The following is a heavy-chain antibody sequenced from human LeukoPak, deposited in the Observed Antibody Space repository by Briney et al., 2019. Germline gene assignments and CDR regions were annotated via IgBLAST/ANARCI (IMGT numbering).Heavy chain of an antibody. J-gene: IGHJ5*02. CDR2: IYTSGST. D-gene: IGHD6-19*01. Sequence: SETLSLTCTVSGGSISSYYWSWIWQPAGKGLEWIGRIYTSGSTNYNPSLKSRVTMSVDTSKNQFSLKLSSVTAADTAVYYCARERYSSGWYDWFDPWGQGTLVTVSS. CDR1: GGSISSYY. V-gene: IGHV4-4*07. CDR3: ARERYSSGWYDWFDP.